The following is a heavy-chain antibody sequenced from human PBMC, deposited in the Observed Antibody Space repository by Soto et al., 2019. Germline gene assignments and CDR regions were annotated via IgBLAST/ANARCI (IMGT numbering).Heavy chain of an antibody. J-gene: IGHJ4*02. CDR1: GFTFSSYG. Sequence: GGSLRLSCAASGFTFSSYGMHWVRQAPGKGLEWLAVISYDGINKYYADSVKGRFTISRDNSKNTLYVQMNSLRAEDTAVYYCAKEGDTSMAYYFDYWGQGTLVTVSS. CDR2: ISYDGINK. V-gene: IGHV3-30*18. D-gene: IGHD5-18*01. CDR3: AKEGDTSMAYYFDY.